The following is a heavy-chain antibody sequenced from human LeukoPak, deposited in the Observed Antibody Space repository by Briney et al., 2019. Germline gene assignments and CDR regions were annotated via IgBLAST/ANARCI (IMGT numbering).Heavy chain of an antibody. J-gene: IGHJ6*03. CDR1: GYSISSYY. V-gene: IGHV4-59*01. Sequence: SETLSLTCTVSGYSISSYYWSWIRQPPGKGLEWIGYIYYSGGTNYNPSLKSRVTISVDTSKNQFSLKLSSVTAADTAVYYCARGAGIVVVPAAPPYYYMDVWGKGTTVTVSS. D-gene: IGHD2-2*01. CDR2: IYYSGGT. CDR3: ARGAGIVVVPAAPPYYYMDV.